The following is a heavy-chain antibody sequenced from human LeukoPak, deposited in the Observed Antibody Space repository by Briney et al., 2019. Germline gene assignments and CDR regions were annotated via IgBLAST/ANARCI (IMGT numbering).Heavy chain of an antibody. CDR3: ARERWHCRVNCYSVYYYALDV. CDR1: GYTFTNYA. D-gene: IGHD2-15*01. J-gene: IGHJ6*02. CDR2: INPGNGDT. V-gene: IGHV1-3*01. Sequence: GASVKVSCTGSGYTFTNYAVHWVRQAPGQRLEWLGWINPGNGDTKYPQNFQGRVTVTSDTSAATAYVELNSLTSEDTAVYYCARERWHCRVNCYSVYYYALDVWGQGTTVTVSS.